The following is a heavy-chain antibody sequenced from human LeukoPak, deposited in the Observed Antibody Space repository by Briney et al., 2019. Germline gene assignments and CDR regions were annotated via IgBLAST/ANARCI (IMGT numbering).Heavy chain of an antibody. J-gene: IGHJ4*02. Sequence: GGSLRLSCAASGFTFSSYWMHWVRQAPGKGLVWVSRINSDGSSTNYADSVKGRFTISRDNAKNTLYLQMNSLRAEDTAVYYCARGMFGGYCTDYWGQGTLVTVSS. CDR3: ARGMFGGYCTDY. CDR2: INSDGSST. D-gene: IGHD2-2*03. V-gene: IGHV3-74*01. CDR1: GFTFSSYW.